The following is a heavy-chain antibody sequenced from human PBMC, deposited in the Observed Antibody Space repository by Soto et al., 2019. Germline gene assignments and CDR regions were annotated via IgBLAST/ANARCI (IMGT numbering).Heavy chain of an antibody. CDR1: GGSISSYY. CDR2: IYYSGST. CDR3: ASALYCSGGSCSFAP. V-gene: IGHV4-59*01. Sequence: SETLSLTCTVSGGSISSYYWNWIRQPPGKGLEWIGYIYYSGSTNYNPSLKSRVTISVDTSKNQFSLNLSSVTAADTAEYYCASALYCSGGSCSFAPWGQGTLVTVSS. D-gene: IGHD2-15*01. J-gene: IGHJ5*02.